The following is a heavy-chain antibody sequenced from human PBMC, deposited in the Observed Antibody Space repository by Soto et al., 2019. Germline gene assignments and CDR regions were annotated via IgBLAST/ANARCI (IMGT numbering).Heavy chain of an antibody. J-gene: IGHJ4*02. CDR2: IVPIYRTA. V-gene: IGHV1-69*13. CDR1: GGTFSSYR. Sequence: SVKVSCKASGGTFSSYRINWVRQAPGQGLEWVGGIVPIYRTADYAQKFQGRVTITADESARTSYMELRSLKSQDTAVYYCVRDSGAKLSRSWGQGTLVTVSS. D-gene: IGHD6-13*01. CDR3: VRDSGAKLSRS.